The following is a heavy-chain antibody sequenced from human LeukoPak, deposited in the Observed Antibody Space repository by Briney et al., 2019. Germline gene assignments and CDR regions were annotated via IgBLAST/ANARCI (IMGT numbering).Heavy chain of an antibody. CDR1: GFTLSTYG. Sequence: GGSLRLSCAASGFTLSTYGMYWLRQAPGKGLEWVAVIWKDGSNKHYADSVKGRFTISRDNSKDTLELQMNSLRAEDTAVYYCAKDLSSSWFEGLDNWGQGTLVTVSS. J-gene: IGHJ4*02. V-gene: IGHV3-33*06. CDR2: IWKDGSNK. D-gene: IGHD6-13*01. CDR3: AKDLSSSWFEGLDN.